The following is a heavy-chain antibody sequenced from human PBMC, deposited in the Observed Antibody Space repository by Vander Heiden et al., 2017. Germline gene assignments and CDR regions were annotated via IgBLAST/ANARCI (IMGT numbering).Heavy chain of an antibody. J-gene: IGHJ5*02. V-gene: IGHV1-2*02. CDR2: MNAKRGGR. CDR3: ARVGYCSSTSCYRRGPIWFDR. D-gene: IGHD2-2*01. Sequence: QVQLVPSGAEVKKPGASVKVSCKASGSTFTGEYIPWGGQARGEGRGWRGWMNAKRGGRKEAEKGKGRGTRSREKSISTAYMEVRRLRSDDRAVYDCARVGYCSSTSCYRRGPIWFDRWGQGTLATVSS. CDR1: GSTFTGEY.